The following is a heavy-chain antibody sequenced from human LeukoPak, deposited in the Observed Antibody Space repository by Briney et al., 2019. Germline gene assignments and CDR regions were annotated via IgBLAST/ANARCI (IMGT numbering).Heavy chain of an antibody. V-gene: IGHV3-21*01. J-gene: IGHJ4*02. Sequence: PGGSLRLSCAASGFTFSSYSMNWVRQAPGKGLEWVSSISSSSSYIYYADSVKGRFTISRDNAKNSLYLQMNSLRAEDTAVYYCASLVLLWHYFDYWGQGTLVTVSS. D-gene: IGHD5-18*01. CDR3: ASLVLLWHYFDY. CDR2: ISSSSSYI. CDR1: GFTFSSYS.